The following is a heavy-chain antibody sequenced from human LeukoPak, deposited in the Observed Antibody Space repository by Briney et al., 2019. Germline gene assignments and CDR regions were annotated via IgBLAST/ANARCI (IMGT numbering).Heavy chain of an antibody. CDR1: GGSISSYY. V-gene: IGHV4-59*01. Sequence: SETLSLTCTVSGGSISSYYWSWMRQSPGKGLEWIGYIYYSGGTNYNPSLKSRVTISVDTSKNQFSLNLSSVTAADTAVYYCARQLGRGAWCFDLWGRGTLVTVSS. CDR3: ARQLGRGAWCFDL. CDR2: IYYSGGT. J-gene: IGHJ2*01. D-gene: IGHD7-27*01.